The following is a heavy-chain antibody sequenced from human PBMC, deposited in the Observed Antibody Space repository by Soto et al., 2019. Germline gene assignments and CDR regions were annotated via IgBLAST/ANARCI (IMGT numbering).Heavy chain of an antibody. Sequence: EVQLVESGGGLVQPGGSLRLSCVASGFTFSNYWMYWVRQAPGEGLVWVSRINNDGSVSSYADSVKGRLTISRDNVENTLYLQMDSLRAEDTAVYYCARGDCVGGTCYSLAGSFYYYMDVWGKGTTVTVFS. CDR3: ARGDCVGGTCYSLAGSFYYYMDV. J-gene: IGHJ6*03. D-gene: IGHD2-15*01. CDR2: INNDGSVS. CDR1: GFTFSNYW. V-gene: IGHV3-74*01.